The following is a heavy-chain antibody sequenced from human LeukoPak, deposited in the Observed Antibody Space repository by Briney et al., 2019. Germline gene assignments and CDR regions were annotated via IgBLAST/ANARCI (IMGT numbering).Heavy chain of an antibody. D-gene: IGHD6-13*01. CDR2: ISSSGSTI. V-gene: IGHV3-11*01. Sequence: PGRSLRLSCAASGFTFSDYYMSWIRQAPGKGLEWVSYISSSGSTIYYADSVKGRFTISRDNAKNSLYLQMNSLRAEDTAVYYCARDLLSYSSSWYGGLDYWGQGTLVTVSS. CDR3: ARDLLSYSSSWYGGLDY. CDR1: GFTFSDYY. J-gene: IGHJ4*02.